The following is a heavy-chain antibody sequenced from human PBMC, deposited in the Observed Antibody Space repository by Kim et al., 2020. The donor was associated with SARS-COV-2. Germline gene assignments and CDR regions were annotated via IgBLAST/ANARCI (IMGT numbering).Heavy chain of an antibody. CDR1: GFTFINYG. J-gene: IGHJ4*02. D-gene: IGHD3-10*01. CDR3: ASAGGGFGQLFAFDD. Sequence: GGSLRLSCAASGFTFINYGMHWVRQAPGKGLEWVAVIWYDGSNKYYADSVKGRFTISRDNFKNTLYLQMNSLRAEDTAIYYCASAGGGFGQLFAFDDWGQGTLVTVSS. V-gene: IGHV3-33*01. CDR2: IWYDGSNK.